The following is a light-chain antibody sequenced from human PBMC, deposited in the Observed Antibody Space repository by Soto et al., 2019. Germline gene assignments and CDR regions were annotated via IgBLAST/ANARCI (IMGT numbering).Light chain of an antibody. CDR2: DAS. V-gene: IGKV3-11*01. J-gene: IGKJ1*01. CDR1: QSVSNQ. CDR3: QQRSSWLWT. Sequence: EIVLTQSPATLSLSPGERATLSSRASQSVSNQVAWYQQKPGQAPRLLIYDASNRAAGIPARFGGSGSGTDFTLTISSLEPEDFAVYYCQQRSSWLWTFGQGTKVEVK.